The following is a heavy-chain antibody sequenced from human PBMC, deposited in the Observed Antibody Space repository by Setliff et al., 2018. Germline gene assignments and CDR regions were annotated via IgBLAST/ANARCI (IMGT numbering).Heavy chain of an antibody. V-gene: IGHV4-59*11. CDR2: ISHSGNS. CDR1: GGSISNHY. J-gene: IGHJ3*02. Sequence: PSETLSLTCTVSGGSISNHYWSWIRQPPGKGLVWLGHISHSGNSNSNPSLSSRVTISVDTSKNQFSLKMSSVTAADTAVYYCARHNYFMIFGVDDAFDIWGQGTTVTVSS. CDR3: ARHNYFMIFGVDDAFDI. D-gene: IGHD3-3*01.